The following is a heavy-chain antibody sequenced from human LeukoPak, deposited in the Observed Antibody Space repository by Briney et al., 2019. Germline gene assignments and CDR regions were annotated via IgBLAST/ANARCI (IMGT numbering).Heavy chain of an antibody. Sequence: PGGSLRLSCAASGFTFSSYGMHWVRQAPGKGLEWVAVISYDGSNKYYADSVKGRFTISRDNSKNMLYLQMNSLRAEDTAVYYCAKGLDYYGSGSGMDVWGQGTTVTVSS. J-gene: IGHJ6*02. CDR2: ISYDGSNK. D-gene: IGHD3-10*01. CDR1: GFTFSSYG. V-gene: IGHV3-30*18. CDR3: AKGLDYYGSGSGMDV.